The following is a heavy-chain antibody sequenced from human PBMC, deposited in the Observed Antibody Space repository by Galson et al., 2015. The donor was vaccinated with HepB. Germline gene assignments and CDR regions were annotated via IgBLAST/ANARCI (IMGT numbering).Heavy chain of an antibody. CDR3: AKDAAKYCSSGSCYLGLDF. Sequence: SLRLSCAASGFMFRSYGMHWVRQAPGKGLEWVAVIWYDGSNKYYADSVKGRFTISRDNSKNTLYLQMNSLRAEDTAVYYCAKDAAKYCSSGSCYLGLDFWGQGTLVTVSS. J-gene: IGHJ4*02. CDR1: GFMFRSYG. CDR2: IWYDGSNK. V-gene: IGHV3-33*06. D-gene: IGHD2-15*01.